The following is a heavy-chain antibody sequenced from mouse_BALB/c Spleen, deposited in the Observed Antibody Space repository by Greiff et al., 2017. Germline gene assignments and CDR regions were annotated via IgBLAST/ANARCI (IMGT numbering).Heavy chain of an antibody. CDR2: INPDSSTI. D-gene: IGHD2-2*01. J-gene: IGHJ4*01. CDR1: GFDFSRYW. V-gene: IGHV4-1*02. Sequence: EVKLQESGGGLVQPGGSLKLSCAASGFDFSRYWMSWVRQAPGKGLEWIGEINPDSSTINYTPSLKDKFIISRDNAKNTLYLQMSKVRSEDTALYYCARHGLRRAMDYWGQGTSVTVSS. CDR3: ARHGLRRAMDY.